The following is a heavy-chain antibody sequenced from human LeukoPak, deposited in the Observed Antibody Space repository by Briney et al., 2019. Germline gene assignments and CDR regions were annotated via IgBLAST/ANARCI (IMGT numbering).Heavy chain of an antibody. CDR1: GGSFSGYY. CDR3: ARVTMGSSSGAFDI. J-gene: IGHJ3*02. D-gene: IGHD5-24*01. V-gene: IGHV4-34*01. Sequence: PSETLSLTCAVYGGSFSGYYWSWIRQPPGKGLGWIGEINHSGSTNYNPSLKSRVTISVDRSKNQFSLKLSSVTAADTAVYYCARVTMGSSSGAFDIWGQGTMVTVSS. CDR2: INHSGST.